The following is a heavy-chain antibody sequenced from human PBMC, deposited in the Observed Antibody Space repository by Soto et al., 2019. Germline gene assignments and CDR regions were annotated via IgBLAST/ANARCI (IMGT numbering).Heavy chain of an antibody. V-gene: IGHV1-58*01. CDR3: AXPGGRLRLDYYYYGMDV. D-gene: IGHD5-12*01. CDR2: IVVGSGNT. CDR1: GFTFTSSA. Sequence: AVKVSCKASGFTFTSSAVQWVRQARGQRLEWIGWIVVGSGNTNYAQKFQERVTITRDMSTSTAYMELSSLRSEDTAVYYCAXPGGRLRLDYYYYGMDVWGQGTTVTVSS. J-gene: IGHJ6*02.